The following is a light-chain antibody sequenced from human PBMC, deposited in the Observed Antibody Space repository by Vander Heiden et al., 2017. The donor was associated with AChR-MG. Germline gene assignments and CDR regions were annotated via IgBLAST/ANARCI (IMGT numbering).Light chain of an antibody. V-gene: IGLV2-8*01. Sequence: QSALPQPPSASGSPGQSVPISCTGTSSDVRGYNYVSWYQQHPGKAPKLMIYEVSKRPSGVPDRFSGSKSGNTASLTVSGLQAEDEADYYCSSYAGSNNFWVFGGGTKLTVL. CDR2: EVS. CDR1: SSDVRGYNY. CDR3: SSYAGSNNFWV. J-gene: IGLJ3*02.